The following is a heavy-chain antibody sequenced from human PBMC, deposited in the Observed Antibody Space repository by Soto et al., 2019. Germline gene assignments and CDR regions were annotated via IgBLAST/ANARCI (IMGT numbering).Heavy chain of an antibody. V-gene: IGHV3-48*01. CDR1: GFTFSGYN. CDR3: AKPRGYYDSSGYPTPDY. CDR2: ISSSSGTI. Sequence: EVQLVESGGGLVQPGGSLRLSCAASGFTFSGYNMNWVRQAPGKGLEWVSYISSSSGTIYYADSVKGRFTISRDNAKNSVYLQMNSLRAEDTAVYYCAKPRGYYDSSGYPTPDYWGQGTLVTVSS. D-gene: IGHD3-22*01. J-gene: IGHJ4*02.